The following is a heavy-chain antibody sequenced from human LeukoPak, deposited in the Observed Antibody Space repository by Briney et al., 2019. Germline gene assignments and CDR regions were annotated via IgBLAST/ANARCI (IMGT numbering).Heavy chain of an antibody. CDR3: ARGRWVRGVVVDY. J-gene: IGHJ4*02. CDR2: IYYSGST. CDR1: GGSISSGDYY. V-gene: IGHV4-30-4*01. D-gene: IGHD3-10*01. Sequence: SETLSLTCTVSGGSISSGDYYWSWIRQPPGKGLEWIGYIYYSGSTYYNPSLKSRVTISVDTSKNQFSLKLSSVTAADTAVYYCARGRWVRGVVVDYWGQGTLVTVSS.